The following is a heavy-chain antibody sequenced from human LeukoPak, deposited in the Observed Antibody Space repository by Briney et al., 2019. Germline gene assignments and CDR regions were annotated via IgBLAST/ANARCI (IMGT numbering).Heavy chain of an antibody. V-gene: IGHV4-61*02. J-gene: IGHJ6*03. Sequence: RASQTLSLTCTVSGDSISSGSYYWSWIRQPAGKGLEWIGRIYSNGDTKFNPSLKSRVTISMDTSKNQFSLKLSSATAADTAVYYCASRHSKQQPYYYNMDIWGKGTTVTVSS. CDR2: IYSNGDT. CDR3: ASRHSKQQPYYYNMDI. D-gene: IGHD6-13*01. CDR1: GDSISSGSYY.